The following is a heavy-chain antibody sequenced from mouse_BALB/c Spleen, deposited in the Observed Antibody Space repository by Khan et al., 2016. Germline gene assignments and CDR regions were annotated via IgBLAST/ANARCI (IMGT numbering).Heavy chain of an antibody. J-gene: IGHJ4*01. CDR1: GYTFTNYG. CDR3: ARSSYYGYYYAMDY. CDR2: TNPYTGEP. Sequence: QIQLVQSGPELKKPGETVKISCKASGYTFTNYGMNWVKQTPETGLKWMGWTNPYTGEPTYADDFKGRFAFSLETSATTAYLQINSLKNEDTATXVCARSSYYGYYYAMDYWGQGTSVTVSS. D-gene: IGHD1-2*01. V-gene: IGHV9-3-1*01.